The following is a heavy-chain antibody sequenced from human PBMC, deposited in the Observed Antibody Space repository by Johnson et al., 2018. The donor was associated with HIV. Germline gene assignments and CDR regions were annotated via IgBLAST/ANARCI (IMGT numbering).Heavy chain of an antibody. CDR2: ISYAGSNN. CDR3: ARAVAATGAFDI. V-gene: IGHV3-30-3*01. Sequence: QVQLVESGGGLVQPGRSLRLSCAASGFTFDDSAMHWVRQAPGKGLEWVAVISYAGSNNYYADSVKGRFTISRDNSKNTLYLQMNSLRAEDTAVYYCARAVAATGAFDIWGQGTMVTVSS. D-gene: IGHD6-19*01. CDR1: GFTFDDSA. J-gene: IGHJ3*02.